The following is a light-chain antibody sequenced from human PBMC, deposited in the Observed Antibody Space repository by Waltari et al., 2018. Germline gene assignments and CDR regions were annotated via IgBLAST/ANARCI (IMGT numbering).Light chain of an antibody. CDR3: QQYGSSIT. V-gene: IGKV3-20*01. CDR2: GAS. Sequence: EIVLTQSPGTLSLSPGERATLSCRTSQSVSSSYLAWYQQNPGRAPKSLIYGASSRATGIPDRFSGSGSGTAFTLTISRLRPEDFAVYYCQQYGSSITFGQGTRLEIK. CDR1: QSVSSSY. J-gene: IGKJ5*01.